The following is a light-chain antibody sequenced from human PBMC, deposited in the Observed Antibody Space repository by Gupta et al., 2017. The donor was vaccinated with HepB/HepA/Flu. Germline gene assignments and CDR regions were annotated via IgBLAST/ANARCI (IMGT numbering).Light chain of an antibody. J-gene: IGKJ3*01. CDR1: QGISSY. Sequence: DIQLTQSPSFLSASVGDRVTITCRASQGISSYLAWYQQKPGKAPKLLIYAASTLQSGVPSMFSGSGGGTEFTLTISSRQPEDFATYYCQQRNSDPSPITFGHGTKVDIK. V-gene: IGKV1-9*01. CDR2: AAS. CDR3: QQRNSDPSPIT.